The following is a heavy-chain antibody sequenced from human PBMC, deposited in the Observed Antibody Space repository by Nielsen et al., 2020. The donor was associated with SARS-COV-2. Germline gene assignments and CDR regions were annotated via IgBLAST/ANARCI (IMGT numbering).Heavy chain of an antibody. J-gene: IGHJ6*03. CDR3: ARGPTVITYYYYYYYMDV. CDR2: IYYSGST. Sequence: SETLSLTCTVSGGSISSSSYYWGWIRQPPGKGLEWIGSIYYSGSTYYNPSLKSRVTISIDTSKNQFSLKLSSMTAADTAVYYCARGPTVITYYYYYYYMDVWGKGTTVTVSS. CDR1: GGSISSSSYY. D-gene: IGHD4-23*01. V-gene: IGHV4-39*07.